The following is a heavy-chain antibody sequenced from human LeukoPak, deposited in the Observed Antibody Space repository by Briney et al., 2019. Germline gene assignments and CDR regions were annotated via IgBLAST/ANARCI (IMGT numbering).Heavy chain of an antibody. J-gene: IGHJ3*02. Sequence: PSETLSLTCTVSGGSIGSYYWSWIRQPAGKGLEWIGPIYTSGTINYNPSLKSRITMSVDTSKNQFSLKLSPVTAADTAVYYCARDYFDSSGYRHDVFDIWGQGTMVTVSS. V-gene: IGHV4-4*07. CDR2: IYTSGTI. CDR3: ARDYFDSSGYRHDVFDI. D-gene: IGHD3-22*01. CDR1: GGSIGSYY.